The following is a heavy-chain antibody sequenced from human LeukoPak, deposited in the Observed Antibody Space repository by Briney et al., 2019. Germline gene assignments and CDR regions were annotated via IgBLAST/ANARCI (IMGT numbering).Heavy chain of an antibody. CDR3: ARDPGTIPPYYFDY. CDR2: IYRSGST. CDR1: GDSISSNKW. D-gene: IGHD3-10*01. V-gene: IGHV4-4*02. J-gene: IGHJ4*02. Sequence: SGTLSLTCAVSGDSISSNKWWSWVRQPPGKGLEWLGEIYRSGSTNYNPSLNSRLTISLDKSKNQFSLNVSSVTAADTAVYYCARDPGTIPPYYFDYWGQGILVTVSS.